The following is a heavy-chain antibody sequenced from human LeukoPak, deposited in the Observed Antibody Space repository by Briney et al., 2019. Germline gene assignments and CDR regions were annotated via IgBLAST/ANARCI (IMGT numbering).Heavy chain of an antibody. Sequence: GGSLRLSCAASGFTFSSYNMNWVRQAPGKGLEWVSSISYSSSYIYYADSVKGRFTISRDNAKNSLYLQMNSLRAEDAAVYYCARVLGDIVLVPATYYMDVWGKGTTVTVSS. CDR1: GFTFSSYN. CDR3: ARVLGDIVLVPATYYMDV. V-gene: IGHV3-21*01. D-gene: IGHD2-2*01. J-gene: IGHJ6*03. CDR2: ISYSSSYI.